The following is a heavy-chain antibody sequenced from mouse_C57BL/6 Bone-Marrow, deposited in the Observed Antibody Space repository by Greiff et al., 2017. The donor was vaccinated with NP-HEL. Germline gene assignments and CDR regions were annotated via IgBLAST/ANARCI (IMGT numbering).Heavy chain of an antibody. J-gene: IGHJ3*01. V-gene: IGHV14-4*01. D-gene: IGHD3-1*01. CDR2: IDPENGDT. CDR1: GFNIKDDY. CDR3: TPGAY. Sequence: VQLKESGAELVRPGASFNFSCTASGFNIKDDYMHWVKQRPEQGLEWIGWIDPENGDTEYASKFQGKATITADTSSNTAYLQLSSLTSEDTTVYYCTPGAYWGQGTLVTVSA.